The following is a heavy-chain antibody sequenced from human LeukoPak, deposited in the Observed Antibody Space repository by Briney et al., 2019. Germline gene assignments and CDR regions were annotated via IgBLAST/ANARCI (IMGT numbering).Heavy chain of an antibody. D-gene: IGHD2-2*01. CDR1: GYTFTSYY. Sequence: ASVKVSCKASGYTFTSYYMHWVRQATGQGLEWMGWMNPNSGNTGYAQKFQGRVTMTRNTSISTAYMELSSLRSEDTAVYYCARGGTRRYQLLPPGDYYYYYMDVWGKGTTVTISS. CDR2: MNPNSGNT. V-gene: IGHV1-8*02. CDR3: ARGGTRRYQLLPPGDYYYYYMDV. J-gene: IGHJ6*03.